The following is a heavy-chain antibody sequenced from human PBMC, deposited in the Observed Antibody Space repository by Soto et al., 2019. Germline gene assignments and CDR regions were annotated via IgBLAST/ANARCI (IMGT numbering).Heavy chain of an antibody. CDR3: AEDPTAAATHETPNY. J-gene: IGHJ4*02. CDR2: ISARGDDT. CDR1: GFTFSSSV. V-gene: IGHV3-23*01. Sequence: EMHLQESGGGLVQPGGSLRLSCVASGFTFSSSVMNWVRQAPGKGLEWVSVISARGDDTYYADSVKGRFTTSRDNSKNTLYLQMNSVRAEDTAVYYCAEDPTAAATHETPNYWGQGTLVTVSS. D-gene: IGHD2-2*01.